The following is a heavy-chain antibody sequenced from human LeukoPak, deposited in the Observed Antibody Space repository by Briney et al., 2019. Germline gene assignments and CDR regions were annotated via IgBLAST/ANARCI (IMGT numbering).Heavy chain of an antibody. CDR1: GFTVSSNY. CDR2: IYSGGNT. V-gene: IGHV3-53*01. Sequence: PGGSLRLSCAASGFTVSSNYMNWVRQAPGRGLEWVSVIYSGGNTYYADSVKGRFTISRDNSKNTLYLQMNSLRAEDAAVYYCAGGRWFDPWGQGTLVTVSS. CDR3: AGGRWFDP. J-gene: IGHJ5*02.